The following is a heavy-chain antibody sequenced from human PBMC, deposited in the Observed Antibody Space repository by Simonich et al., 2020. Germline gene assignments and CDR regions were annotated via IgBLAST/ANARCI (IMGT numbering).Heavy chain of an antibody. D-gene: IGHD3-3*01. CDR3: ARKRFLEWFFDY. CDR2: ISSSSIYI. CDR1: GFPLSGFS. J-gene: IGHJ4*02. V-gene: IGHV3-21*01. Sequence: EVQLVESGGGLVKPGGSLRLSCAASGFPLSGFSMNWVRQAPGKGRGWVSSISSSSIYIYYADSVKGRFTISRDNAKNSLYLQMNSLRAEDTAVYYCARKRFLEWFFDYWGQGTLVTVSS.